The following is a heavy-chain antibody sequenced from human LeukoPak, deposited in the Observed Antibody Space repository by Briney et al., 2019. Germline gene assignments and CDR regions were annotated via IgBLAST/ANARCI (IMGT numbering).Heavy chain of an antibody. CDR1: GGSISSSSYY. Sequence: PSETLSLTCTVSGGSISSSSYYWGWIRQPPGKGLEWIGSIYYSGSTYYNPSVKRRVTISVYTSKNQFSLKLSSVTAADTAVYYCARTSYYYYYMDVWGKGTTVTVSS. CDR3: ARTSYYYYYMDV. V-gene: IGHV4-39*07. J-gene: IGHJ6*03. CDR2: IYYSGST.